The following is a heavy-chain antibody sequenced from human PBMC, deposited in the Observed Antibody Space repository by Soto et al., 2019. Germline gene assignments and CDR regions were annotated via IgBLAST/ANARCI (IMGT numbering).Heavy chain of an antibody. CDR3: ARLRLGINVCDY. Sequence: QVQLVQSGAEVKKPGASVKVSCKASGYTFTNSGLSWVRQAPGQGLEWMGWISVYYENTNYAQKFQGRVTMTTDTATSTAYMELRGLRSDDTAVYYCARLRLGINVCDYWGQGTLVTVSS. J-gene: IGHJ4*02. V-gene: IGHV1-18*01. D-gene: IGHD3-16*01. CDR1: GYTFTNSG. CDR2: ISVYYENT.